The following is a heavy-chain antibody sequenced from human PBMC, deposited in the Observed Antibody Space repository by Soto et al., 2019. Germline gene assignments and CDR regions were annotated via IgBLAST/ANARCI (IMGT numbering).Heavy chain of an antibody. V-gene: IGHV4-4*02. CDR1: GDSVTSNVW. Sequence: SLTCAVSGDSVTSNVWWSWVRQPPGKGLEWIGEAYHNGLTDYNPSLKSRVTMSVDTSKNEFSLKLTSLTAADTAIYYCARDAAVPGESDRFDYWGQGTLVTVS. CDR3: ARDAAVPGESDRFDY. CDR2: AYHNGLT. J-gene: IGHJ4*02. D-gene: IGHD6-19*01.